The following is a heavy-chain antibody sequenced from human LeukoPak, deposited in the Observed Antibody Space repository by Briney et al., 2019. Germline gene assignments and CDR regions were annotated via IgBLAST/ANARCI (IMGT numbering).Heavy chain of an antibody. V-gene: IGHV3-30*03. CDR3: ARDGYQQRSLSSSWYYWFDP. D-gene: IGHD6-13*01. CDR1: GFTFSNYG. CDR2: ISYDGSNK. J-gene: IGHJ5*02. Sequence: GGSLRLSCAASGFTFSNYGMHWVRQAPGKGLEWVAVISYDGSNKYYADSVKGRFTISRDDSKNTLYLQMNSLRAEDTAVYYCARDGYQQRSLSSSWYYWFDPWGQGTLVTVSS.